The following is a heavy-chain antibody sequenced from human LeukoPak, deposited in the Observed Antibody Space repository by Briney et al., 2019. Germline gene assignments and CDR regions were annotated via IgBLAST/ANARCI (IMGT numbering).Heavy chain of an antibody. CDR3: ARDSSGSTHYFDY. Sequence: PSETLSLTCTVSGGSISSYYWSWIRQPPGKGLEWIGYIYYSGSTNYNPSLKSRVTISVDTSKNQSSLKLSSVTAADTAVYYCARDSSGSTHYFDYWGQGTLVTVSS. D-gene: IGHD3-22*01. V-gene: IGHV4-59*01. CDR2: IYYSGST. J-gene: IGHJ4*02. CDR1: GGSISSYY.